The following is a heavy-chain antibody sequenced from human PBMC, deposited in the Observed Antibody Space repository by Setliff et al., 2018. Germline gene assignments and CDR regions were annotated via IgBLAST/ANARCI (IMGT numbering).Heavy chain of an antibody. V-gene: IGHV5-51*01. D-gene: IGHD2-2*01. CDR3: ARALYPSSFIGHNWFDP. CDR1: ASTFSNYW. CDR2: IYPDDSDT. J-gene: IGHJ5*02. Sequence: PGESLKLSCKDSASTFSNYWIVWVRQMPGKGLEWMGMIYPDDSDTKYHPSFQGQVTISADKSISTAYLQWSSLKASDTAMYYCARALYPSSFIGHNWFDPWGQGTQVTVSS.